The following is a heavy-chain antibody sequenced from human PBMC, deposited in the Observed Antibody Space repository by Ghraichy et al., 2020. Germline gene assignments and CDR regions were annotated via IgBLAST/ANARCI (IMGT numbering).Heavy chain of an antibody. J-gene: IGHJ6*03. Sequence: SVKVSCKASGGTFSSYAISWVRQAPGQGLEWMGGIIPIFGTANYAQKFQGRVTITADKSTSKAYMELSSLRSEDTAVYYCARRKVGYCSSTSCSHYYYYYMDVWGKGTTVTVSS. CDR1: GGTFSSYA. D-gene: IGHD2-2*01. CDR3: ARRKVGYCSSTSCSHYYYYYMDV. V-gene: IGHV1-69*06. CDR2: IIPIFGTA.